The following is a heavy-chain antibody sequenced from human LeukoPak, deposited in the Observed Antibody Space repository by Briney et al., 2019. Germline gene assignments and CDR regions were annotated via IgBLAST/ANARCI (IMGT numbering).Heavy chain of an antibody. V-gene: IGHV4-59*01. D-gene: IGHD3-22*01. Sequence: SETLSLTCTVSGGSINSYYWSWIRQPPGKGLDWIGYIYYSGSTTYKPSLKSRVTISIDTSKNQLSLKVSSVTAADTAVYYCARRYYDDSGYYSDYFDYWGQGTLVTVSS. CDR3: ARRYYDDSGYYSDYFDY. CDR1: GGSINSYY. CDR2: IYYSGST. J-gene: IGHJ4*02.